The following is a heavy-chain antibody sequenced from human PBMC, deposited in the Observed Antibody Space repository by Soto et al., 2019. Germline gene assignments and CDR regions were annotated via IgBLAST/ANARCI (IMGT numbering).Heavy chain of an antibody. J-gene: IGHJ3*02. CDR3: AKDTTGYDYVWGSYEDAFDI. CDR1: GFTFDDYT. V-gene: IGHV3-43*01. D-gene: IGHD3-16*01. Sequence: EVQLVESGGVVVQPGGSLRLSCAASGFTFDDYTMHWVRQAPGKGLEWASLISWDGGSTYYADSVKGRFTISRDNSKNSLYMQMNSLRTEDTALYYCAKDTTGYDYVWGSYEDAFDIWGQGTMVTVSS. CDR2: ISWDGGST.